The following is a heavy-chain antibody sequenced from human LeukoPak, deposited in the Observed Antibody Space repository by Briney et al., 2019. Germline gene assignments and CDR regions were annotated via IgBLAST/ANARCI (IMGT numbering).Heavy chain of an antibody. V-gene: IGHV3-23*01. Sequence: GGSLRLSCAASGFTFSTYAMGWVRQAPGEGLEWVSSIKGGGGDPFYADSVRGRFTISRDKSKNTLYLQLNSLRAEDTAVYYCARELARDYVSSPFVDLWGRGTLVTVSS. CDR3: ARELARDYVSSPFVDL. D-gene: IGHD3-16*01. J-gene: IGHJ2*01. CDR2: IKGGGGDP. CDR1: GFTFSTYA.